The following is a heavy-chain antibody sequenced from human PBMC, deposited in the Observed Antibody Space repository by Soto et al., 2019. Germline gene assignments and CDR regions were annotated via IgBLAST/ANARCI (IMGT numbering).Heavy chain of an antibody. CDR3: AKDGAAAGTFDF. D-gene: IGHD6-13*01. J-gene: IGHJ4*02. CDR1: GFTFSTYA. Sequence: GGSLRLSCAASGFTFSTYAMQWVRQAPGKGLEWVAVISYDGNNKYYADSVKGRFTISRDNSKSTLYLQMNSLGAEDTALYYCAKDGAAAGTFDFWGQGTLVTVSS. V-gene: IGHV3-30*18. CDR2: ISYDGNNK.